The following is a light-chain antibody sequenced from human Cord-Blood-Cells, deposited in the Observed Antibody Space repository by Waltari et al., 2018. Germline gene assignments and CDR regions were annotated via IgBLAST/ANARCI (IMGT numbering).Light chain of an antibody. CDR3: QKYNSAPYT. CDR1: QGISYY. Sequence: DIQMTQSASSPSASVGDRVTITVRASQGISYYLAWHQKKSGKVPKPLIYAASPLQSVVPSRFSGSGSGTDFTLTISSLQPEDVATYYCQKYNSAPYTFGQGTKLEIK. CDR2: AAS. J-gene: IGKJ2*01. V-gene: IGKV1-27*01.